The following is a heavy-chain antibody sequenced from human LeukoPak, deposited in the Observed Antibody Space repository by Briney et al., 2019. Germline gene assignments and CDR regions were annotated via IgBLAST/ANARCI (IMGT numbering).Heavy chain of an antibody. Sequence: ASVKVSCKASQYTFTDYAVHWVRQAPGQRLEWMGWIDAGNGKTKYSQSFQGRVTITADESTSTAYMELSSLRSEDTAVYYCARGDYYDSSGYYPITDYWGQGTLVTVSS. CDR1: QYTFTDYA. D-gene: IGHD3-22*01. CDR3: ARGDYYDSSGYYPITDY. CDR2: IDAGNGKT. J-gene: IGHJ4*02. V-gene: IGHV1-3*01.